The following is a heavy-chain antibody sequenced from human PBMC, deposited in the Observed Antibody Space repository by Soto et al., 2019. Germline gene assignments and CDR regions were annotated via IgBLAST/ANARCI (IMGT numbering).Heavy chain of an antibody. CDR2: ISYDGSNK. CDR1: GFTFSSYA. Sequence: GGSLRLSCAASGFTFSSYAMHWVRQAPGKGLEWVAVISYDGSNKYYADSVEGRFTISRDNSKNTLYLQMNSLRAEDTAVYYCARDRWVTAAAGIFSAYYYYYYGMDVWGQGTTVTVSS. V-gene: IGHV3-30-3*01. CDR3: ARDRWVTAAAGIFSAYYYYYYGMDV. J-gene: IGHJ6*02. D-gene: IGHD6-13*01.